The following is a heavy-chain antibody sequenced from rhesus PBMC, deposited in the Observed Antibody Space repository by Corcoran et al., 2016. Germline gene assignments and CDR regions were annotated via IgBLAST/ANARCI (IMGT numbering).Heavy chain of an antibody. Sequence: QVTLKESGPALVKPTQTLTLTCTFSGFSLSTSGMGVGWIRQPPGKTLEWLAPIYWDDDKRYSTSLKSRLTISKDTSKNQVVLTMTNMDPVDTATYYCARRQGAGTLDVWGRGVLVTVSS. V-gene: IGHV2-1*01. D-gene: IGHD1-1*01. CDR3: ARRQGAGTLDV. CDR1: GFSLSTSGMG. CDR2: IYWDDDK. J-gene: IGHJ5-2*02.